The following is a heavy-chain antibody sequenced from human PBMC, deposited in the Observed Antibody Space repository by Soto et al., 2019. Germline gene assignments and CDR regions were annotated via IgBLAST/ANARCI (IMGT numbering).Heavy chain of an antibody. V-gene: IGHV1-3*01. CDR3: ARDTYPYYFDSSGYYALDS. CDR1: GYTFTTYA. Sequence: ASVKVSCKASGYTFTTYAIHWVRQAPGQSLEWMGWIIPGIGNTKYSQKLQARVTFTRDTSAGTVYMELSSLRSEDTAVYYCARDTYPYYFDSSGYYALDSWGQGTLVTVSS. D-gene: IGHD3-22*01. J-gene: IGHJ5*01. CDR2: IIPGIGNT.